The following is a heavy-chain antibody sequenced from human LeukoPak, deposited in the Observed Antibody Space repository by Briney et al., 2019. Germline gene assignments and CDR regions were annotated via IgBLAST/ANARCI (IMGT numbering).Heavy chain of an antibody. CDR1: GDSIRSYY. CDR3: ARHKNGGSFPLDS. CDR2: IYSSGST. J-gene: IGHJ4*02. Sequence: PSETPSLTCTVSGDSIRSYYWGWIRQPPGRGLEYIGYIYSSGSTSYNPSLKSRVTISVDTSKNQFSLKLSSVTAADTAVYYCARHKNGGSFPLDSWGQGTLVTVSS. V-gene: IGHV4-59*08. D-gene: IGHD1-26*01.